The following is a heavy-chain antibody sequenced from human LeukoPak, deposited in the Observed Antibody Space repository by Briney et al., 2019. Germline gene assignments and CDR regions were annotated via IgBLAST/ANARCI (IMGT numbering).Heavy chain of an antibody. CDR1: GFSFGDFA. V-gene: IGHV3-43D*04. Sequence: GGSLRLSCAASGFSFGDFAMQWVRQAPGKGLEWVALNNWNASFTHYADSVKGRFTISRDNSKNSLSLQMNSLRPEDTALYYCAKERRGYYMDVWGKGTTVIVSS. CDR3: AKERRGYYMDV. CDR2: NNWNASFT. J-gene: IGHJ6*03. D-gene: IGHD3-10*01.